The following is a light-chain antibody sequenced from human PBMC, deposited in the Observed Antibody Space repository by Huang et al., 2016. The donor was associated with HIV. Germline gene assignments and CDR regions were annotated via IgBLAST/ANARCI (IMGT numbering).Light chain of an antibody. CDR1: QALYNY. CDR3: LQHKNFHAPT. J-gene: IGKJ1*01. CDR2: CAS. V-gene: IGKV1-17*03. Sequence: DIQLTQSPSAMAASVGDRVIITCRATQALYNYLAWFQKQPGKAPKRLIYCASSLQTGVPSRFSGSGSGTEFTLTINNLQPEDSATYFCLQHKNFHAPTFGQGTKVEIK.